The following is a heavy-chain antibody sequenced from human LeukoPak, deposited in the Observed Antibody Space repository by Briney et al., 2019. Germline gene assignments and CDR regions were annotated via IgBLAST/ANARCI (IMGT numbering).Heavy chain of an antibody. CDR3: ALSGNDAFDI. CDR1: GYTLTELS. CDR2: FDPEDGET. V-gene: IGHV1-24*01. D-gene: IGHD3-3*02. J-gene: IGHJ3*02. Sequence: ASVKVSCKVSGYTLTELSMHWVRQAPGKGPEWMGGFDPEDGETIYAQKFQGRVTMTEDTSTDTAYMELSNLRSEDTAVYYCALSGNDAFDIWVQGTMVTVSS.